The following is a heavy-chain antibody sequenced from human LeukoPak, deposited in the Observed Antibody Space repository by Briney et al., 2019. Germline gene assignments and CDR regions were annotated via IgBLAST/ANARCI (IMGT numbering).Heavy chain of an antibody. CDR3: ARRGVDFKLEPPTQTNPLQEYYYYYGTDV. J-gene: IGHJ6*02. V-gene: IGHV5-51*01. CDR1: GYSFTSYW. D-gene: IGHD1-14*01. CDR2: IYPGDSDT. Sequence: GESLKISCKGSGYSFTSYWIGWVRQMPGKGLEWMGIIYPGDSDTRYSPSFQGQVTISADKSISTAYLQWSSLKASDTAMYYCARRGVDFKLEPPTQTNPLQEYYYYYGTDVWGQGTTVTVSS.